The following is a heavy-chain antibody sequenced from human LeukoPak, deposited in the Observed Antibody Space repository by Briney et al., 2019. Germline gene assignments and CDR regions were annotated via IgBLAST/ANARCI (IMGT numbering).Heavy chain of an antibody. D-gene: IGHD2-15*01. CDR1: GYTFTSYG. CDR2: ISAYNGNT. CDR3: ARRYCIGGSCYVDFDY. J-gene: IGHJ4*02. Sequence: ASVKVSCKASGYTFTSYGISWVRQAPGQGLEWMGWISAYNGNTNYAQKLKGRVTMTTDTSTSTAYMELRSLRSDDTAVYYCARRYCIGGSCYVDFDYWGQGTLVTVSS. V-gene: IGHV1-18*01.